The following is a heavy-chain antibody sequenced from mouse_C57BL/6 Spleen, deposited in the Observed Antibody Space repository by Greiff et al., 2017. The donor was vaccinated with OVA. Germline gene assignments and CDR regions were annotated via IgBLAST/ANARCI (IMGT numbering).Heavy chain of an antibody. CDR1: GYTFTDYY. V-gene: IGHV1-26*01. CDR2: INPNNGGT. Sequence: EVQLQQSGPELVKPGASVKISCKASGYTFTDYYMNWVKQSPGKSLEWIGDINPNNGGTSYNQKFKGKATLTVDKSSSTAYMELRSLTSEDSAVYYCARGTTVVGWDFDYWGQGTTLTVSS. D-gene: IGHD1-1*01. J-gene: IGHJ2*01. CDR3: ARGTTVVGWDFDY.